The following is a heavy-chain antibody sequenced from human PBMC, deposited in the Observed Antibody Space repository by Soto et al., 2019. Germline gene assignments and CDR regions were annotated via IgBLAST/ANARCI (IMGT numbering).Heavy chain of an antibody. CDR2: INAGNGNT. D-gene: IGHD6-19*01. CDR3: AHQSPLAVAGTSPNYYFDY. V-gene: IGHV1-3*01. CDR1: GYTFTSYA. J-gene: IGHJ4*02. Sequence: ASVKVSCKASGYTFTSYAMHWVRQAPGQRLEWMGWINAGNGNTKYSQKFQGRVTITRDTSASTAYMELSSLRSEDTAVYYCAHQSPLAVAGTSPNYYFDYWGQGTLVTVSS.